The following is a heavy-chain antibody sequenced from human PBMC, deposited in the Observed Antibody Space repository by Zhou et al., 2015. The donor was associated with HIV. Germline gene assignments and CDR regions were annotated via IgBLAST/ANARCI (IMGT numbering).Heavy chain of an antibody. CDR3: TRSETTALRWYFHGMDV. CDR1: GGTFSNYA. Sequence: QVVLVQSGAEVKKPGSSVKVSCEASGGTFSNYAVSWVRQAPGQGLEWVGGIVPVFGTPHYAQRLQGRVTIIVDESSSTAYMDLSSLRPDDSAVYYCTRSETTALRWYFHGMDVWGPGTTITVSS. D-gene: IGHD4-23*01. CDR2: IVPVFGTP. J-gene: IGHJ6*02. V-gene: IGHV1-69*01.